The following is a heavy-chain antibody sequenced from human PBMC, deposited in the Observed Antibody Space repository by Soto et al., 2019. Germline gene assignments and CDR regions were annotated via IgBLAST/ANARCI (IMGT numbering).Heavy chain of an antibody. Sequence: PGESLKISCKGSGYSFTIYWISWVRQMPGKGLEWMGRIDPSDSYTNYSPSFQGHVTISADKSISTAYLQWSSLKASDTAMYYCARWDCXSTSCYSMTHYYYGMDVWGQGTTVTVSS. J-gene: IGHJ6*02. CDR2: IDPSDSYT. V-gene: IGHV5-10-1*01. CDR3: ARWDCXSTSCYSMTHYYYGMDV. D-gene: IGHD2-2*01. CDR1: GYSFTIYW.